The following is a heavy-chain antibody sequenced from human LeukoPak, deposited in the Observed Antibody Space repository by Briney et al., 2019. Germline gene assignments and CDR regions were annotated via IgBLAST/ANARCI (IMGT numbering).Heavy chain of an antibody. D-gene: IGHD3-10*01. CDR3: ARGSGLPRSTGPGDY. CDR1: GGSFSGYY. CDR2: INHSGST. Sequence: ETLSLTCAVYGGSFSGYYWSWIRQPPGKGLEWVGEINHSGSTNYNPSLKSRVTISVDTSKNQFSLKLSSVTAADTAVYYCARGSGLPRSTGPGDYWGQGTLVTVSS. V-gene: IGHV4-34*01. J-gene: IGHJ4*02.